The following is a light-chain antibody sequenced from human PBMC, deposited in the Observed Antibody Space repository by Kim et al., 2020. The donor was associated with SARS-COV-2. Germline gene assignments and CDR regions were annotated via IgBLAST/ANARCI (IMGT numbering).Light chain of an antibody. CDR1: QRVSIH. J-gene: IGKJ1*01. CDR2: GAS. V-gene: IGKV3-15*01. Sequence: SLGESAHCSCRARQRVSIHVACDQQKPGQAPRLVIHGASTTATNIPARFSCSVSRTGFTLTISGLLSECFTVYYCHQYNQCAPWTFGQGTKVDIK. CDR3: HQYNQCAPWT.